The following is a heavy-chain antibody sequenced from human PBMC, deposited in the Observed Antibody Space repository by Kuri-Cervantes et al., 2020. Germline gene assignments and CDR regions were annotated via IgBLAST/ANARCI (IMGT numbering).Heavy chain of an antibody. D-gene: IGHD4-23*01. CDR1: GFTFSSYS. V-gene: IGHV3-48*01. J-gene: IGHJ3*02. CDR3: ARPGMTTVVTRAFDI. Sequence: GESLKISCAASGFTFSSYSMNWVRQAPGKGLEWVSYISSSGSIIYDADSVKGRFTISRDNARNSLYLRMNSLRAEDTAVYYCARPGMTTVVTRAFDIWGQGTMVTVSS. CDR2: ISSSGSII.